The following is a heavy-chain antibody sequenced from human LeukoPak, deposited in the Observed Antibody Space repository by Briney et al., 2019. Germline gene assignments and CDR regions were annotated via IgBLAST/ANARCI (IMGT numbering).Heavy chain of an antibody. V-gene: IGHV3-48*01. CDR1: GFTFSSYS. CDR2: ISSSSSTI. CDR3: ARDGAVLRYFDWLPPVGNFDY. Sequence: GGSLRLSCVASGFTFSSYSMNWVRQAPGKGLEWVSYISSSSSTIYYADSVKGRFTISRDNAKSSLYLQMNSLRAEDTAVYYCARDGAVLRYFDWLPPVGNFDYWGQGTLVTVSS. D-gene: IGHD3-9*01. J-gene: IGHJ4*02.